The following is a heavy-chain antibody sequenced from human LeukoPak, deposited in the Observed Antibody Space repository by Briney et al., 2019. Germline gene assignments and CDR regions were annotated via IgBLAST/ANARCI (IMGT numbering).Heavy chain of an antibody. J-gene: IGHJ6*02. V-gene: IGHV3-30*18. Sequence: GGSLRLSCAASGFTFSNYGMHWVRQAPGKGLEWVAVISYDGSNKYYADSVKGRFTISRENSKNTLYLQMNSLRAEDTGVYYCAKERIPSPYYYYGMDVWGQGTTVTVSS. CDR3: AKERIPSPYYYYGMDV. CDR2: ISYDGSNK. D-gene: IGHD2/OR15-2a*01. CDR1: GFTFSNYG.